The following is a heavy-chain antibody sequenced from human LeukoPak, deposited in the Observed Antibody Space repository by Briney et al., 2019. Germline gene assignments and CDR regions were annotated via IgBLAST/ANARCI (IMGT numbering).Heavy chain of an antibody. V-gene: IGHV1-69*13. CDR2: IIPIFGTA. CDR1: GGTFSSYA. D-gene: IGHD5-18*01. J-gene: IGHJ4*02. Sequence: SVKVSCKASGGTFSSYAISWVRQAPGQGLEWMGGIIPIFGTANYAQKFQGRVTITADESTSTAYMGLSSLRSEDTAVYYCARGSSPRGYSYGQIFDYWGQGTLVTVSS. CDR3: ARGSSPRGYSYGQIFDY.